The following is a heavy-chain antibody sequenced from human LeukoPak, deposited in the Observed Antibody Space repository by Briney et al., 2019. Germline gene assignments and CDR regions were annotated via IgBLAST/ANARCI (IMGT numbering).Heavy chain of an antibody. J-gene: IGHJ4*02. Sequence: GASVKVSCKASGYTFTGYYIHWVRQAPGQGLEWMGGIIPIFGTANYAQKFQGRVTITADESTSTAYMELSSLRSEDTAVYYCARDKGIFGVVIPRGYWGQGTLVTVSS. V-gene: IGHV1-69*13. CDR1: GYTFTGYY. CDR2: IIPIFGTA. D-gene: IGHD3-3*01. CDR3: ARDKGIFGVVIPRGY.